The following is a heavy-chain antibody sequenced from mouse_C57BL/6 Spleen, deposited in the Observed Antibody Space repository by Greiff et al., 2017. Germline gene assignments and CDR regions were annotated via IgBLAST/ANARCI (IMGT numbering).Heavy chain of an antibody. Sequence: VQLQQPGAELVKPGASVKMSCKASGYTFTSYWITWVKQRPGQGLAWIGDIYPGSGSTNYNEKFKSKATLTVDTSSSTAYMQLSSLTSEDSAVYYCARGATVVARGWFAYWGQGTLVTVSA. CDR2: IYPGSGST. CDR3: ARGATVVARGWFAY. V-gene: IGHV1-55*01. J-gene: IGHJ3*01. D-gene: IGHD1-1*01. CDR1: GYTFTSYW.